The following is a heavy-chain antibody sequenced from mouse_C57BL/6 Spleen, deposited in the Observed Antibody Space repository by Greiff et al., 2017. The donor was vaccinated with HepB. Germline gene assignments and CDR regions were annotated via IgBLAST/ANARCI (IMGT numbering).Heavy chain of an antibody. J-gene: IGHJ2*01. CDR2: INPSNGGT. CDR3: ARYVYYYGSSYYYFDY. Sequence: QVQLQQPGTELVKPGASVKLSCKASGYTFTSYWMHWVKQRPGQGLEWIGNINPSNGGTNYNEKFKSKATLTVDKSSSTAYMQLSSLTSEDSAVYYCARYVYYYGSSYYYFDYWGQGTTLTVSS. CDR1: GYTFTSYW. V-gene: IGHV1-53*01. D-gene: IGHD1-1*01.